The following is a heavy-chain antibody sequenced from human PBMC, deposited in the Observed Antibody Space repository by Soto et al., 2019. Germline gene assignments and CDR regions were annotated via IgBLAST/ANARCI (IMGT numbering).Heavy chain of an antibody. CDR1: GGSISSGDYY. Sequence: SETLSLTCTVSGGSISSGDYYWSWIRQPPGKGLEWIGYIYYSGSTYYNPSLKSRVTISVDTSKNQFSLKLSSVTAADTAVYYCRGVPDASYYYYGMDVWGQGTTVTVSS. J-gene: IGHJ6*02. CDR2: IYYSGST. CDR3: RGVPDASYYYYGMDV. V-gene: IGHV4-30-4*01. D-gene: IGHD2-2*01.